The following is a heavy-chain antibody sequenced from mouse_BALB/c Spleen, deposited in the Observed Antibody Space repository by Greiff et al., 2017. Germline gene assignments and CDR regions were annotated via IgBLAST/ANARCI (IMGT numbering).Heavy chain of an antibody. Sequence: VQLQQSGAELVKPGASVKLSCTASGFNIKDTYMHWVKQRPEQGLEWIGRIDPANGNTKYDPKFQGKATITADTSSNTAYLQLCSLTSEDTAVYYCASGAWFAYWGQGTLVTVSA. CDR1: GFNIKDTY. V-gene: IGHV14-3*02. CDR2: IDPANGNT. J-gene: IGHJ3*01. CDR3: ASGAWFAY.